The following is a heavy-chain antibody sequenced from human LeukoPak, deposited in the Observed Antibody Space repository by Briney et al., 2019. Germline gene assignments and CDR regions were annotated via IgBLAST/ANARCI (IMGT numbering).Heavy chain of an antibody. V-gene: IGHV4-59*01. CDR3: ARNQYSSGWYFDY. Sequence: PSETLSLTCTVSGGSISSYYWSWIRQPPGKGLEWIGYIYYSGSTNYNPSLKSRVTIPVDTSKNQFSLKLSSVTAADTAVYYCARNQYSSGWYFDYWGQGTLVTVSS. CDR2: IYYSGST. J-gene: IGHJ4*02. CDR1: GGSISSYY. D-gene: IGHD6-19*01.